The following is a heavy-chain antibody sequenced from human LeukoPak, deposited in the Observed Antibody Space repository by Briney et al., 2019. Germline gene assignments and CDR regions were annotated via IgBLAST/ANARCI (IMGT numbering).Heavy chain of an antibody. CDR2: ISPNSVDK. D-gene: IGHD6-19*01. J-gene: IGHJ4*02. CDR3: AREGQWQHFDY. V-gene: IGHV3-21*01. CDR1: GFTFSTNS. Sequence: PGGSLRLSCAASGFTFSTNSMNWVRQTPGKGLEWVSSISPNSVDKYHADSVKGRFTISTDNAKNSLYLKMNSLRAEDTALYYCAREGQWQHFDYWGQGTLVTVSS.